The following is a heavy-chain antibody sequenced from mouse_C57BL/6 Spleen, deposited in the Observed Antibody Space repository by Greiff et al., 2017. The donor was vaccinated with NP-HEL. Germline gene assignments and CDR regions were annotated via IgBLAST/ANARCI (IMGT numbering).Heavy chain of an antibody. CDR2: IYPGDGDT. J-gene: IGHJ2*01. CDR3: ARRDGNSFDY. CDR1: GYAFSSSW. D-gene: IGHD2-1*01. Sequence: VKLMESGPELVKPGASVKISCKASGYAFSSSWMNWVKQRPGKGLEWIGRIYPGDGDTNYNGKFKGKATLTADKSSSTAYMQLSSLTSEDSAVYFCARRDGNSFDYWGQGTTLTVSS. V-gene: IGHV1-82*01.